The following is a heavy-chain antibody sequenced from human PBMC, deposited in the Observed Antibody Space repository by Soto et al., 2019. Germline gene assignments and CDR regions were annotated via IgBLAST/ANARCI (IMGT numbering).Heavy chain of an antibody. CDR1: GFTFSTYD. CDR3: ARRGTDTMRGFDGLDV. Sequence: EVLLVESGGGLVQPGGSLRLSCTTSGFTFSTYDMHWVRQGAGKGLEWVSGIIVAGDTFYPDSGKGRFIISRENAKNSLYLQMDSLRVEDTAVYYCARRGTDTMRGFDGLDVWGQGTKVTVSS. D-gene: IGHD1-1*01. J-gene: IGHJ3*01. CDR2: IIVAGDT. V-gene: IGHV3-13*01.